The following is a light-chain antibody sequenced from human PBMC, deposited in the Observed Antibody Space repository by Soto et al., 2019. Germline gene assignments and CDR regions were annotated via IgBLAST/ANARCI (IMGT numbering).Light chain of an antibody. CDR3: QTWGTGIHYV. Sequence: QSVLTQSPSASASLGASVKLTCTLSSGQSSYAIAWHQQQPEKGPRYLMKLNSDGSHSKGDGIPDRFSGSSSGAERYLTISSLQSEDEADYYCQTWGTGIHYVFGTATKLTVL. V-gene: IGLV4-69*01. CDR1: SGQSSYA. CDR2: LNSDGSH. J-gene: IGLJ1*01.